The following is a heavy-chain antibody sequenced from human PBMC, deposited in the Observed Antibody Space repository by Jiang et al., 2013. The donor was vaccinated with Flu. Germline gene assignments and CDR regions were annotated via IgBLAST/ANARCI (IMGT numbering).Heavy chain of an antibody. J-gene: IGHJ4*02. CDR3: ARPVNYYDSSGLGYYFDY. D-gene: IGHD3-22*01. Sequence: KPTQTLTLTCTFSGFSLSTSGVGVGWIRQPPGKALEWLALIYWNDDKRYSPSLKSRLTITKDTSKNQVVLTMTNMDPVDTATYYCARPVNYYDSSGLGYYFDYWGQGTLVAVSS. CDR2: IYWNDDK. V-gene: IGHV2-5*01. CDR1: GFSLSTSGVG.